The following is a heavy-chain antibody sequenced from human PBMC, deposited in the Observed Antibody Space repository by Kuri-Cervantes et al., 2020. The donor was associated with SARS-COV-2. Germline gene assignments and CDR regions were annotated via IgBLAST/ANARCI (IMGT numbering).Heavy chain of an antibody. CDR2: IKSKTDGGTT. Sequence: GESLKISCAASGFTFSNAWMSWVRQAPGKGLEWVGRIKSKTDGGTTDYAAPVKGRFTISRDDSKNTLYLQMNSLKTEDTAVYYCTRDQEVAGYFQHWGQGTLVTVSS. CDR3: TRDQEVAGYFQH. D-gene: IGHD2-15*01. J-gene: IGHJ1*01. CDR1: GFTFSNAW. V-gene: IGHV3-15*01.